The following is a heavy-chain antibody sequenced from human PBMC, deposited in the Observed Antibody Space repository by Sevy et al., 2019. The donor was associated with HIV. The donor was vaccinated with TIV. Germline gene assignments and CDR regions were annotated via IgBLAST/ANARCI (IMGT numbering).Heavy chain of an antibody. V-gene: IGHV3-48*03. J-gene: IGHJ6*02. CDR3: VRVGIGTAFYGMDV. CDR2: IGSLGSPI. Sequence: GGSLRLSCAVSGFTFSSYEMNWVRQAPGKGLEWVSYIGSLGSPINYADSVKGRITISRDNAKNSLYLQMNSLRAEDTAVYYCVRVGIGTAFYGMDVWGQGTTVTVSS. CDR1: GFTFSSYE.